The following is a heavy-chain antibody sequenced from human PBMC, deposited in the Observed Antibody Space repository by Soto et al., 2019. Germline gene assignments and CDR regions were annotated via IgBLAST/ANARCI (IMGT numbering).Heavy chain of an antibody. Sequence: SETLSLTCAVSGYSINSGGYYWSWIRQPPGRGLEWVGYIFHNGATFYNPSLKGRATISVDRSKNQISLNMHSLTAADTAVYYCARLDAYNSFDFWGQGALVTVSS. V-gene: IGHV4-30-2*01. J-gene: IGHJ4*02. CDR1: GYSINSGGYY. D-gene: IGHD2-2*01. CDR2: IFHNGAT. CDR3: ARLDAYNSFDF.